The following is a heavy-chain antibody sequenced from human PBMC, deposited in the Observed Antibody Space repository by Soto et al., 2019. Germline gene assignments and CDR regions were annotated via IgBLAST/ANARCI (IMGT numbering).Heavy chain of an antibody. J-gene: IGHJ4*02. Sequence: ASVKVSCKASGYTFNSYAMHWVRQAPGQRLEWMGWINAGNGSTYYANSVKGRFTISRDNSKNTLYLQMGSLRAEDMAVYYCARQWLDSYYFDYWGQGTLVTVSS. D-gene: IGHD6-19*01. CDR3: ARQWLDSYYFDY. CDR2: INAGNGST. V-gene: IGHV1-3*03. CDR1: GYTFNSYA.